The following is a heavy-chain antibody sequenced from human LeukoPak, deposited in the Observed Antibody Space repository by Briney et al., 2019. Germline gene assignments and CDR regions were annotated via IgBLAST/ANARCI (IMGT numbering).Heavy chain of an antibody. V-gene: IGHV5-51*01. D-gene: IGHD2-15*01. CDR1: GYSINNYW. J-gene: IGHJ5*02. CDR3: ARQEYCSGGSCYTWFDP. CDR2: IYPADSDI. Sequence: GESLKISCQGSGYSINNYWIGWVRQMPGKGLEWMGIIYPADSDIRYSPSFQGQVTISADKSISAAYLQWSSLKASDTAMYYCARQEYCSGGSCYTWFDPWGQGTLVTVSS.